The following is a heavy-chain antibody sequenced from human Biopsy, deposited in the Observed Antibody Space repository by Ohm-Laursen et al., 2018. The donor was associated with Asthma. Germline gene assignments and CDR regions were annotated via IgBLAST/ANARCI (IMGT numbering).Heavy chain of an antibody. CDR3: AREGTGIWVRGVPSVWFDS. D-gene: IGHD3-10*01. CDR1: GYTLTGYY. CDR2: IIPNSGDT. Sequence: ASVKVSCKASGYTLTGYYMHWVRQAPGQGLEWMGRIIPNSGDTKYAQKFQGRVTMTRDTSISTAYMELNTLTSDDTAVYYCAREGTGIWVRGVPSVWFDSWGQGTPVTVSS. J-gene: IGHJ5*01. V-gene: IGHV1-2*06.